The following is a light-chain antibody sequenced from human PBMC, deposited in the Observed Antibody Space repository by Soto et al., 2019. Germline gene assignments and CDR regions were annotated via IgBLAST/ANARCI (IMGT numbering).Light chain of an antibody. CDR1: QGISSY. CDR3: QQLNSYPVT. V-gene: IGKV1-9*01. J-gene: IGKJ2*01. Sequence: IQLTQSPSSLSASVGDRVTITCRASQGISSYLVWYQQRPGKAPKLLIYAASTLQSGVPSRSRGSGPGTDFPLPITSLQPEDSATYYCQQLNSYPVTFGQGPSWRSN. CDR2: AAS.